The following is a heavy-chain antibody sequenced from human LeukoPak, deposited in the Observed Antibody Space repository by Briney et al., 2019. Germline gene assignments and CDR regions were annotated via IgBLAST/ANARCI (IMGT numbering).Heavy chain of an antibody. V-gene: IGHV3-21*01. CDR3: ARDWLASFYFDL. Sequence: KTGGSLRLSCAASGFTFSSYSMNWVRQAPGKGLEWVSSISSSSSYIYYADSVKGRFTISRDNAKNSLYLQMNSLRAEDTAVYYCARDWLASFYFDLWGQGTLVTVSS. J-gene: IGHJ4*02. D-gene: IGHD3-10*01. CDR1: GFTFSSYS. CDR2: ISSSSSYI.